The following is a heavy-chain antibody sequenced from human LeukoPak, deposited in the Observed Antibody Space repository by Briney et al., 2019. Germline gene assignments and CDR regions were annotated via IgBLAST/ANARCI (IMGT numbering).Heavy chain of an antibody. CDR1: GFTFSDYA. J-gene: IGHJ4*02. CDR2: IRSNTIYT. CDR3: ARIYGSGRREVCDY. D-gene: IGHD3-10*01. Sequence: PGRSLRLSCAASGFTFSDYAMSWIRQAPGKGLEWVSYIRSNTIYTNYADSMKGRFTISRDNAKKSLYLQMNSLRVEDTAIYYCARIYGSGRREVCDYWGQGNLVTVSS. V-gene: IGHV3-11*03.